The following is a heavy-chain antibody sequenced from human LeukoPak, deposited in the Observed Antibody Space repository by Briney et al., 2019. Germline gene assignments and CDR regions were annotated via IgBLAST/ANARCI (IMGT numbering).Heavy chain of an antibody. CDR1: GGSISSGGYY. CDR2: IYYSGST. CDR3: ACPRAAALDAFDI. D-gene: IGHD6-13*01. Sequence: SETLSLTCTVSGGSISSGGYYWSWIRQHPGQGLEWIGCIYYSGSTYYNPSLKSRVTISVDTSKNQFSLKLSSVTAADTAVYYCACPRAAALDAFDIWGQGTMVTVSS. J-gene: IGHJ3*02. V-gene: IGHV4-31*03.